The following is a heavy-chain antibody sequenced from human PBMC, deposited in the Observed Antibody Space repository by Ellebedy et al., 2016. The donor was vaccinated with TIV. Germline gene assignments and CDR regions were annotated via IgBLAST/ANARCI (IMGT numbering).Heavy chain of an antibody. CDR2: IDHRGVDA. V-gene: IGHV3-23*01. CDR1: GFIFSDYS. Sequence: GESLKISCLTSGFIFSDYSMSWVRQAPGKGLEWVSSIDHRGVDADYADSVKGRITISRDDSKSTLHLQLQRLRVEDTAIYFCAKGLGARGDFWGQGTLVTVSS. CDR3: AKGLGARGDF. D-gene: IGHD2-21*01. J-gene: IGHJ4*02.